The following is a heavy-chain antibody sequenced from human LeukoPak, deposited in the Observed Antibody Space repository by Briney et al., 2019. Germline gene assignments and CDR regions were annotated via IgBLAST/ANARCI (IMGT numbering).Heavy chain of an antibody. J-gene: IGHJ5*02. D-gene: IGHD2-2*02. CDR3: ARGEVVVVPAAIDNWFDP. V-gene: IGHV1-46*01. Sequence: ASVKVSCKASGYTFTSYYMHWVRQAPGQGLEWMGIINPSGGSTSYAQKFQGRVTMTRDMSTSTVYMELSSLRSEDTAVYYCARGEVVVVPAAIDNWFDPWGQGTLVTVS. CDR1: GYTFTSYY. CDR2: INPSGGST.